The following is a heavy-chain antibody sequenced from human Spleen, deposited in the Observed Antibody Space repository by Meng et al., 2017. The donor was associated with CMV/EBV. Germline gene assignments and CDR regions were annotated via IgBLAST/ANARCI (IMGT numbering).Heavy chain of an antibody. CDR1: GFTFSTYT. D-gene: IGHD1-26*01. CDR3: AREDGVVGATSAFDY. V-gene: IGHV3-21*06. J-gene: IGHJ4*02. Sequence: GGSLKISCAASGFTFSTYTMNWVRQAPGKGLEWVSSINGRGNYRYYADSVKGRFIISRANAKNSLDLQMDSLRAEDTAVYYCAREDGVVGATSAFDYWGQGTLVTVSS. CDR2: INGRGNYR.